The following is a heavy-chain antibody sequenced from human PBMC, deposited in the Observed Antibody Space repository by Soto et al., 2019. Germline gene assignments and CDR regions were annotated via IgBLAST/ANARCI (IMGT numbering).Heavy chain of an antibody. CDR2: ISSSSSTI. CDR3: VRDRYSSCWYEDF. V-gene: IGHV3-48*02. D-gene: IGHD6-19*01. Sequence: EVQLVESGGGLVQPGGSLRLSCAASGFTFSTYGMNWVRQAPGKGLEWVSYISSSSSTIYYADSVKGRFTISRYNAKNSLYLQMNSLRDEDTAVYYCVRDRYSSCWYEDFWGQGTLVTVSS. CDR1: GFTFSTYG. J-gene: IGHJ4*02.